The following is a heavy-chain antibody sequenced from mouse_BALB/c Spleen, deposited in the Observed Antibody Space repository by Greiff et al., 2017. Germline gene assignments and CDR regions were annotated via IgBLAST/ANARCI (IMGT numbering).Heavy chain of an antibody. D-gene: IGHD1-1*01. Sequence: VHLVESGPELVKPGASVKMSCKASGYTFTDYVISWVKQRTGQGLEWIGEIYPGSGSTYYNEKFKGKATLTADKSSNTAYMQLSSLTSEDSAVYFCARRFITTVVAPNYFDYWGQGTTLTVSS. CDR1: GYTFTDYV. V-gene: IGHV1-77*01. J-gene: IGHJ2*01. CDR3: ARRFITTVVAPNYFDY. CDR2: IYPGSGST.